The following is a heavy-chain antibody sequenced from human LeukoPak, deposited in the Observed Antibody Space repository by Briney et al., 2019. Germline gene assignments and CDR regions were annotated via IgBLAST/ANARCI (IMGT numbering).Heavy chain of an antibody. CDR1: GGSFNGYY. J-gene: IGHJ4*02. CDR3: ARGYYDSSGYYPIDY. CDR2: INHSGST. D-gene: IGHD3-22*01. V-gene: IGHV4-34*01. Sequence: SETLSLTCAVYGGSFNGYYWSWIRQPPGKGLEWIGEINHSGSTNYNPSLKSRVTISVDTSKNQFSLKLSSVTAADTAVYYCARGYYDSSGYYPIDYWGQGTLVTVSS.